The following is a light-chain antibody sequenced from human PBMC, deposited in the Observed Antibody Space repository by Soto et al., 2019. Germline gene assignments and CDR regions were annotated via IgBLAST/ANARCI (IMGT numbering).Light chain of an antibody. CDR3: QQYGSSPGST. Sequence: EIVLTQSPGTLSLSPRERATLSCRASQSVSSSYLAWYQQKPGQAPRLLIYGASSRATGIPDRFSGSGSGTDFTLTISRLEPEDFAVYYCQQYGSSPGSTFGGGTKVEIK. J-gene: IGKJ4*01. CDR2: GAS. V-gene: IGKV3-20*01. CDR1: QSVSSSY.